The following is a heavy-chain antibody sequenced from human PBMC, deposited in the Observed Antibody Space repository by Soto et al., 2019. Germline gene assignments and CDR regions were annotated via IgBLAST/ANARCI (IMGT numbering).Heavy chain of an antibody. V-gene: IGHV4-59*01. Sequence: SETLSLTCTVSGGSIRSYYWTWIRQFPGKGLEWIGYIYYSGSTNYNPSLKSRVTMSVDTSKNQFSLKLSSVTAADTAVYYCARGRGYNFITAFDIWDQGTMVTVSS. D-gene: IGHD5-12*01. CDR2: IYYSGST. CDR1: GGSIRSYY. J-gene: IGHJ3*02. CDR3: ARGRGYNFITAFDI.